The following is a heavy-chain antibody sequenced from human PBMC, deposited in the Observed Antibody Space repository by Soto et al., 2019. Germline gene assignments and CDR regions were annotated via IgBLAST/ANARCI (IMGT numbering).Heavy chain of an antibody. J-gene: IGHJ5*02. V-gene: IGHV4-30-2*01. CDR1: GGSISSGGYF. Sequence: SETLSLTCAVSGGSISSGGYFWSWIRQPPGEGLERIGYIYHSGSTYYNPSPKSRVTISVDRSKNQFSLKLSSVTAADTAVYYCATLPPRIVVSLLPIPTWGQGSLVTVSS. CDR2: IYHSGST. D-gene: IGHD2-21*01. CDR3: ATLPPRIVVSLLPIPT.